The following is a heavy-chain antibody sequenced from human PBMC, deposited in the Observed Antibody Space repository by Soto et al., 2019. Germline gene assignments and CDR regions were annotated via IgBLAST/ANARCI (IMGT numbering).Heavy chain of an antibody. D-gene: IGHD2-2*01. Sequence: GESLKISCKGSGYSFTSYWIGWVRQMPGKGLEWMGIIYPGDSDTRYNPSFQGQVTISADKSISTAYLQWSSLKASDTAMYYCAISVVVPAAIRDYYYYGMDVWGQGTTVTVSS. CDR1: GYSFTSYW. CDR2: IYPGDSDT. V-gene: IGHV5-51*01. J-gene: IGHJ6*02. CDR3: AISVVVPAAIRDYYYYGMDV.